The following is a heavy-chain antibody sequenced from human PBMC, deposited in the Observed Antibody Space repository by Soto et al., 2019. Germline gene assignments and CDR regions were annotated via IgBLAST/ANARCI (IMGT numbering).Heavy chain of an antibody. CDR3: TTANVGYCSSTSCPLFDP. CDR2: IKSKTDGGTT. J-gene: IGHJ5*02. CDR1: GFTFSNAW. Sequence: EVQLVESGGGLVKPGGSLRLSCAASGFTFSNAWMSWVRQAPGKGLEWVGRIKSKTDGGTTDYAAPVKGRFTISRDDSKNTLYLQMNSLKTEDTAVYYCTTANVGYCSSTSCPLFDPWGQGTLVTVSS. V-gene: IGHV3-15*01. D-gene: IGHD2-2*01.